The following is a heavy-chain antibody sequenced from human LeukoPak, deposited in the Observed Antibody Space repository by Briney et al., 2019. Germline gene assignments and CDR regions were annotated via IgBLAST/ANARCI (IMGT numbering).Heavy chain of an antibody. CDR1: GYSFTSYG. J-gene: IGHJ3*01. Sequence: ASVKVSCKASGYSFTSYGISWVRQAPGQRLEWMGWIGAYNDLTKYAEKLQGRVTMTTDTSTSTAYLELRSLRSDDTAMYYCARGTLLYSSGWYLIGPFDFWGQGTMVTVSS. CDR2: IGAYNDLT. V-gene: IGHV1-18*01. D-gene: IGHD6-19*01. CDR3: ARGTLLYSSGWYLIGPFDF.